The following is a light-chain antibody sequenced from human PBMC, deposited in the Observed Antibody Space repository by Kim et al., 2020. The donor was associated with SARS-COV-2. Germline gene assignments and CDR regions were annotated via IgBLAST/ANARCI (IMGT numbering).Light chain of an antibody. J-gene: IGLJ2*01. CDR2: TNT. CDR3: QSYDNTWV. Sequence: QSVLTQPPSVSGAPGQTVTISCNGSSSNIGAGYDVHWYKQFPGAAPKLLISTNTNRPSEVPDRFSVSISDTSASLAITGLQAEDEADYYCQSYDNTWVFGGGTQLTVL. V-gene: IGLV1-40*01. CDR1: SSNIGAGYD.